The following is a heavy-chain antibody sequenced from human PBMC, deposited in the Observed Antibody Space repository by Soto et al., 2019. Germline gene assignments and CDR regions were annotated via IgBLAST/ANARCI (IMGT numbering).Heavy chain of an antibody. CDR3: ARVCSSTSCYYARNNWFDP. V-gene: IGHV4-30-4*01. J-gene: IGHJ5*02. CDR2: IYYSGST. D-gene: IGHD2-2*01. CDR1: GGSISSGDYY. Sequence: PSETLSLTCTVSGGSISSGDYYWSWIRQPPGKGLEWIGYIYYSGSTYYNPSLKSRVTISVDTSKNQFSLKLSSATAADTAVYYCARVCSSTSCYYARNNWFDPWGQGTLVTVSS.